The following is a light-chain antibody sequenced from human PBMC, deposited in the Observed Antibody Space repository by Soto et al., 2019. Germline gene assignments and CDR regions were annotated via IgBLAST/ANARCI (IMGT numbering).Light chain of an antibody. Sequence: QSALTQPASVSGSPGQSITISCTGTSSDVGGYNYVYWYQQHPGKAPKFMIYDVSNRPSGVSNRFSGSKSGNTASLTISGLQAEDEADYYCSSYTTSNTRQIVVGTGTKVTVL. J-gene: IGLJ1*01. V-gene: IGLV2-14*01. CDR3: SSYTTSNTRQIV. CDR2: DVS. CDR1: SSDVGGYNY.